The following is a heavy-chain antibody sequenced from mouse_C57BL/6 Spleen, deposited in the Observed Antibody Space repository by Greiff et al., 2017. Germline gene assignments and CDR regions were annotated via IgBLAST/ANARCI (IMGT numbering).Heavy chain of an antibody. CDR3: SRTIDYDYEGYAMDY. Sequence: VQLQQSGAELVKPGASVKISCKASGYAFSSYWMNWVKQRPGKGLAWIGQIYPGDGDTNYNGKFKGKATLTAAKSSSTAYMQLGSLTSEDAAVYFCSRTIDYDYEGYAMDYWGQGTSVTVSA. D-gene: IGHD2-4*01. V-gene: IGHV1-80*01. J-gene: IGHJ4*01. CDR1: GYAFSSYW. CDR2: IYPGDGDT.